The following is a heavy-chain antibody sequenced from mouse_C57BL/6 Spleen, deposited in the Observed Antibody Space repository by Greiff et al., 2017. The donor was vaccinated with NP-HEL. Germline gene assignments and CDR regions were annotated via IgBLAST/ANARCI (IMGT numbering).Heavy chain of an antibody. Sequence: VKLQESGAELARPGASVKLSCKASGYTFTSYGISWVKQRTGQGLEWIGEIYPRSGNTYYNEKFKGKATLTADKSSSTAYMELRSLTSEDSAVYFCARGTMVTGYAMDYWGQGTSVTVSS. CDR2: IYPRSGNT. CDR1: GYTFTSYG. D-gene: IGHD2-2*01. J-gene: IGHJ4*01. V-gene: IGHV1-81*01. CDR3: ARGTMVTGYAMDY.